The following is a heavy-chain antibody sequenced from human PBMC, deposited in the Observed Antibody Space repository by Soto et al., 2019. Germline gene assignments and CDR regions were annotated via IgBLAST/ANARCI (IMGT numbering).Heavy chain of an antibody. D-gene: IGHD6-13*01. J-gene: IGHJ6*02. CDR3: ARDGYIAAAGPYYYYGMAV. CDR1: GGSISSGDYY. V-gene: IGHV4-30-4*01. CDR2: IYYSGST. Sequence: SETLSLTCTVSGGSISSGDYYWSWIRQPPGKGLEWIGYIYYSGSTYYNPSLKSRVTISVDTSKNQFSLKLSSVTAADTAVYYCARDGYIAAAGPYYYYGMAVWGQGTTVT.